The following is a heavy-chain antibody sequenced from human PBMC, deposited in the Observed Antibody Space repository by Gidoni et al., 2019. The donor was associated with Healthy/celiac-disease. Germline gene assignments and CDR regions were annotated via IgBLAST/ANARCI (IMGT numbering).Heavy chain of an antibody. Sequence: QVQLVQSGAEVKKPGSSVKVSCKASGGTFSSYAISWVRQAPGQGLEWMGRIIPILGIANYAQKFQGRVTITADKSTSTAYMELSSLRSEDTAVYYCARGPVAGTDAFDIWGQGTMVTVSS. V-gene: IGHV1-69*09. J-gene: IGHJ3*02. CDR2: IIPILGIA. D-gene: IGHD6-19*01. CDR1: GGTFSSYA. CDR3: ARGPVAGTDAFDI.